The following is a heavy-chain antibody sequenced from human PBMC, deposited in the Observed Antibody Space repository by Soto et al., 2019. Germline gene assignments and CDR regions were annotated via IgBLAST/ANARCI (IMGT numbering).Heavy chain of an antibody. J-gene: IGHJ2*01. CDR3: ARVSRNWGRYWYFDL. Sequence: EVQLVESGGGLVKPGGSLRLSCAASGFTFSSYSMNWVRQAPGKGLEWVSSISSSSSYIYYADSVKGRFTISRDNAKNSLYLQMNSLRVEYTAVYYCARVSRNWGRYWYFDLWGRGTLVTVSS. CDR2: ISSSSSYI. V-gene: IGHV3-21*01. CDR1: GFTFSSYS. D-gene: IGHD7-27*01.